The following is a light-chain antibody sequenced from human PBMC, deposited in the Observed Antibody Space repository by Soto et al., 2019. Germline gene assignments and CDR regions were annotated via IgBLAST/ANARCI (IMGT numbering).Light chain of an antibody. CDR1: TGAVTSGYY. J-gene: IGLJ2*01. CDR2: STX. Sequence: QAVVTQEPSLTVSPGGTVTLTCASSTGAVTSGYYPNWFQQKPGQAPTSLIXSTXXXHSWTPARFSGSLLGGKAALTLSGXXXXXXXXXYCLLYYDGARVFGGGTKLTVL. CDR3: LLYYDGARV. V-gene: IGLV7-43*01.